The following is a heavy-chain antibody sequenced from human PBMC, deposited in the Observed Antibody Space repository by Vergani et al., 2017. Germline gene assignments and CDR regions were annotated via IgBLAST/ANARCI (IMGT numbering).Heavy chain of an antibody. D-gene: IGHD3-16*02. CDR2: IYHSGRT. CDR1: GGSISSSNW. J-gene: IGHJ4*02. CDR3: ARSRLRLGELSLSHFDY. Sequence: QVQLQESGPGLVKPSGTLSLTCAVSGGSISSSNWWSWVRQPPGKGLEWIGEIYHSGRTNYNPSLKSRVTISVDKSKNQFSLKLSSVTAADTAVYYCARSRLRLGELSLSHFDYWGQGTLVTVSS. V-gene: IGHV4-4*02.